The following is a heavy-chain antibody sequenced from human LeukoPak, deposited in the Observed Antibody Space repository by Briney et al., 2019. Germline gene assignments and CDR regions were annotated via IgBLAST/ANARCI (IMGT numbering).Heavy chain of an antibody. D-gene: IGHD3-10*01. CDR3: AKKGYAGSGTYSYYFDY. CDR1: GFTFDSLT. J-gene: IGHJ4*02. CDR2: VGTSGAST. V-gene: IGHV3-23*01. Sequence: QTGGSLRLSCAASGFTFDSLTMNWVRQAPGKGLGWVSTVGTSGASTYYADSVKGRFTISRDNSESTLYLQMNSLRAEDTAVYYCAKKGYAGSGTYSYYFDYWGQGTLVTVSS.